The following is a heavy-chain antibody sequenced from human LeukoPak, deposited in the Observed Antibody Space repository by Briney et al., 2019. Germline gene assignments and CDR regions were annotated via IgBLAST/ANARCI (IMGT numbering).Heavy chain of an antibody. D-gene: IGHD1/OR15-1a*01. J-gene: IGHJ4*02. Sequence: SQTLSLTCAVSGDSVSSNSVAWNWIRQTPSRGLEWLGRTYCRSKLYIEYAESVRSRITINADTSQHQFSLQPSSVSPDDTTVYYCAREREHSFEYWGQGTLVTVSS. V-gene: IGHV6-1*01. CDR2: TYCRSKLYI. CDR3: AREREHSFEY. CDR1: GDSVSSNSVA.